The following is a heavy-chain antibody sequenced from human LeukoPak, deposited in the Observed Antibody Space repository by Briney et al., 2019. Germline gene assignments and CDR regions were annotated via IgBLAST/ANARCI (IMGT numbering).Heavy chain of an antibody. J-gene: IGHJ4*02. V-gene: IGHV4-31*03. CDR3: ARRRHRVTGFDY. Sequence: SETLSLTCTVSGGSISSDGYYWSWIRQHPGKGLEWIGYIYYSGSTYYKPSLKSRVIISVDTSKNQFSLKLSSVTAADTAVYYCARRRHRVTGFDYWGQGTLVTVSS. D-gene: IGHD2-21*02. CDR1: GGSISSDGYY. CDR2: IYYSGST.